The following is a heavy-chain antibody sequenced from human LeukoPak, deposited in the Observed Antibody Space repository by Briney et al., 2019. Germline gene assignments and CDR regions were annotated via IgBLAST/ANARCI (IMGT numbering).Heavy chain of an antibody. CDR3: AKDISFGDTSGGLDY. J-gene: IGHJ4*02. D-gene: IGHD3-10*01. Sequence: GGSLRLSCAASGFTFDDYAMHWVRQAPGKGLEWVSGISWNSGSIGYADSVKGRFTISRDNAKNSLYLQMNSLRAEDTALYYCAKDISFGDTSGGLDYWGQGTLVTVSS. V-gene: IGHV3-9*01. CDR1: GFTFDDYA. CDR2: ISWNSGSI.